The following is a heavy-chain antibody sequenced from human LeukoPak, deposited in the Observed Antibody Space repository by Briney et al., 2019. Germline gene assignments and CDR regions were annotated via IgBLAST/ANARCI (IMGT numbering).Heavy chain of an antibody. Sequence: ASVKVSCKASGYTFTSYDINWVRQATGQGLEWMGWMNPNSGNTGYAQKFQGRVTMTRDTSISTAYMELSRLRSDDTAVYYCASHDYYGSGSYYRPAYYYYYMDVWGKGTTVTISS. CDR1: GYTFTSYD. D-gene: IGHD3-10*01. V-gene: IGHV1-8*02. CDR3: ASHDYYGSGSYYRPAYYYYYMDV. CDR2: MNPNSGNT. J-gene: IGHJ6*03.